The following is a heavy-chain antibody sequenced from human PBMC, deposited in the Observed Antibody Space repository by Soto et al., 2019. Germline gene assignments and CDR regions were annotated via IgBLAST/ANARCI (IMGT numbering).Heavy chain of an antibody. D-gene: IGHD6-19*01. CDR2: ISYDGSNK. CDR1: GFTFSRYA. V-gene: IGHV3-30-3*01. Sequence: ESGGGVVQPGRSLRLSCAASGFTFSRYAMHWVRQAPGKGLEWVAVISYDGSNKYYADSVKGRFTISRDNSKNTLYLQMNSLRAEDTAVYYCARSKFPYSSGWFEFDYWGQGTLVTVSS. CDR3: ARSKFPYSSGWFEFDY. J-gene: IGHJ4*02.